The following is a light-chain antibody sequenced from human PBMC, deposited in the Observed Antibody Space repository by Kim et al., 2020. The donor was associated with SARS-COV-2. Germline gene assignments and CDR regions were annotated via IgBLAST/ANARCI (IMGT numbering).Light chain of an antibody. CDR2: EVN. CDR3: SSYSATYNLGV. CDR1: SSDVGGYNY. Sequence: QSVTISCTATSSDVGGYNYVSWYQQHPGKAPKVMIYEVNKRPSGVPDRFSASKSGNTASLTVSGLQIEDEADYYCSSYSATYNLGVFGGGTQLTVL. J-gene: IGLJ3*02. V-gene: IGLV2-8*01.